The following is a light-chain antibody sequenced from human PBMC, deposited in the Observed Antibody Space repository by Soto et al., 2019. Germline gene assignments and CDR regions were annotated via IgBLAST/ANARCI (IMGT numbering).Light chain of an antibody. CDR3: SSYAGSNNVL. V-gene: IGLV2-8*01. CDR1: SDYYNY. J-gene: IGLJ3*02. Sequence: QSALTQPPSASGSPGQSVTISCTGTSDYYNYVSWYQQHPGKAPKVILYEVKKRPSGVPDRFSGSKSGNTASLTVSGLQAEDEADYYCSSYAGSNNVLFGGGTKLTVL. CDR2: EVK.